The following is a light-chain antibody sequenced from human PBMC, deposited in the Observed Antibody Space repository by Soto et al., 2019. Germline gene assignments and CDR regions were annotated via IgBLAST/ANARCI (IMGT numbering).Light chain of an antibody. CDR3: SSYTTSSSWV. Sequence: QSALTQPASVSGSPGQSITISCTGTSSVVGGYNYVSWFQQHPGKAPKLMIYVVSNRPSGISNRFSGSKSGNTASLTISGLQAEDEADYYCSSYTTSSSWVFGGGTQLTVL. V-gene: IGLV2-14*01. CDR1: SSVVGGYNY. J-gene: IGLJ3*02. CDR2: VVS.